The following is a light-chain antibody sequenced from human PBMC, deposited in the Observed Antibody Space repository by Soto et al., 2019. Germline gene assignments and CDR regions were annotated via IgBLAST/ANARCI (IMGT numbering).Light chain of an antibody. Sequence: EIVLTQSPGTLSLSPGERATLSCRASQSVTSNSLAWYQQKPGQAPRLLIYGASSRATGIPDRFSGSGSGTDFTLTISRLEPEDFAVYYCQQYGSSPPYTFGQGTKVDIK. V-gene: IGKV3-20*01. CDR1: QSVTSNS. CDR3: QQYGSSPPYT. J-gene: IGKJ2*01. CDR2: GAS.